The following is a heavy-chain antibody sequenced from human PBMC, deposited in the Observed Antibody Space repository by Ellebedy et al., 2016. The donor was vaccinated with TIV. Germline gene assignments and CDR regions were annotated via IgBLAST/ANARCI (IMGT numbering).Heavy chain of an antibody. J-gene: IGHJ6*02. CDR1: GYTFTGYY. D-gene: IGHD5-18*01. V-gene: IGHV1-69*02. CDR2: IIPIFGLA. Sequence: AASVKVSCKASGYTFTGYYMHWVRQAPGQGLEWMGRIIPIFGLANYTQKFQGRVTITADRSTSTAYMELSSLRSEDTAVYYCANTAMAVDYFYGMDVWGQGTTVTVTS. CDR3: ANTAMAVDYFYGMDV.